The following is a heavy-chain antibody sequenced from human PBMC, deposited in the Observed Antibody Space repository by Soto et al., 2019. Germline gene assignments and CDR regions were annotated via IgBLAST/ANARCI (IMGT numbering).Heavy chain of an antibody. V-gene: IGHV3-33*01. J-gene: IGHJ4*02. CDR1: GITFRNYG. Sequence: QEQLVESGGGVVQPGTSLRLSCAASGITFRNYGMHWVRQAPGKGLEWVAVIWYDGTTKFYPDSVKGRFTISRDNSKNTLYLQMSSLRAEDTAVYYWATVDNYCGSGFWGQGTLVTVSS. CDR3: ATVDNYCGSGF. D-gene: IGHD3-10*01. CDR2: IWYDGTTK.